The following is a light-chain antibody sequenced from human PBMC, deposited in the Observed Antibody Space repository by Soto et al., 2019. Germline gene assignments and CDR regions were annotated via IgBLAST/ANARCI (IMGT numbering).Light chain of an antibody. Sequence: QSVLTQPRSVSGSPGQSVTISCTATGSDVGDSSHVSWYQLHPGKAPKLMIYEVNNRPSGVPDRFSGSKSGNTASLTVAGLQTYDEADYFCTSYAGSNNLVFGTGTKLTVL. CDR1: GSDVGDSSH. J-gene: IGLJ1*01. V-gene: IGLV2-8*01. CDR2: EVN. CDR3: TSYAGSNNLV.